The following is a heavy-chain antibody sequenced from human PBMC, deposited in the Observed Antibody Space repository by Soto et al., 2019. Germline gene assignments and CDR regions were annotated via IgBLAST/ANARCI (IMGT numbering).Heavy chain of an antibody. CDR2: IIPIFGTA. J-gene: IGHJ4*02. D-gene: IGHD5-12*01. CDR1: GGTFRRYA. V-gene: IGHV1-69*12. CDR3: ARGLGRWLQPSS. Sequence: QVQLVQSGAEVKKPGSSVKVSCKASGGTFRRYAISWVRQAPGQGLEWMGGIIPIFGTANYAQKLPGRVTITADESTSTAYMELSSLRSEDTAVYYWARGLGRWLQPSSWGQGTLVTVSS.